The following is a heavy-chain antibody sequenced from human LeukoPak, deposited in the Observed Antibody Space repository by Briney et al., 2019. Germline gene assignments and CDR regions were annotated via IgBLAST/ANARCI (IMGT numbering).Heavy chain of an antibody. CDR1: GGSISSYY. V-gene: IGHV4-59*08. CDR3: ASTYCSGGSCYWALDY. CDR2: IYYSGST. Sequence: PSETLSLTCTVSGGSISSYYWSWIRQPPGKGLEWIGYIYYSGSTNYNPSLKSRVTISVDTSKNQFSLKLSSVTAADTAVYYCASTYCSGGSCYWALDYWGQGTMVTVSS. D-gene: IGHD2-15*01. J-gene: IGHJ3*01.